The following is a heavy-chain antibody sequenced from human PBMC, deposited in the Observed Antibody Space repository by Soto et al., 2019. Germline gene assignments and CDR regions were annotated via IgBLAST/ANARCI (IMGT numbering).Heavy chain of an antibody. Sequence: ASVKVSCKVSGYRFTTYGINWVRQAPGQGLEWVGWFNPDNQNTNYAQKFQDRVSLTTDSSTNTAYMELRDLRSGDTAVYYCARVRFGDPFDFWGQGSLVTVS. CDR2: FNPDNQNT. V-gene: IGHV1-18*01. J-gene: IGHJ4*02. D-gene: IGHD3-16*01. CDR1: GYRFTTYG. CDR3: ARVRFGDPFDF.